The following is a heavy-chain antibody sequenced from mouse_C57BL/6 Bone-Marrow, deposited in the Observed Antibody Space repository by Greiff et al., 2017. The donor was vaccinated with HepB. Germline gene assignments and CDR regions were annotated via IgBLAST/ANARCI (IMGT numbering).Heavy chain of an antibody. J-gene: IGHJ3*01. CDR1: GFTFSSYG. Sequence: EVQGVESGGDLVKPGGSLKLSCAASGFTFSSYGMSWVRQTPDKRLEWVATISSGGSYTYYPDSVKGRFTISRDNAKNTLYLQMSSLKSEDTAMYYCARRGEVDRDYDYAWFAYWGQGTLVTVSA. CDR2: ISSGGSYT. V-gene: IGHV5-6*01. D-gene: IGHD2-4*01. CDR3: ARRGEVDRDYDYAWFAY.